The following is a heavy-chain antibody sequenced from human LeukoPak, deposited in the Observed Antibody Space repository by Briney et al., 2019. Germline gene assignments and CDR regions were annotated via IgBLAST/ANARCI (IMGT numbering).Heavy chain of an antibody. V-gene: IGHV4-30-4*01. Sequence: SQTLSLTCTVSGGSISSGDYYWNWIRQPPGKGLEWIGYIYYSGSTYYNPSLNSRVTISVDTPKNQFSLKLSSVTAADTAVYYCARSRITMVRGVIYYYYGMDVWGQGTTVTVSS. CDR3: ARSRITMVRGVIYYYYGMDV. D-gene: IGHD3-10*01. CDR2: IYYSGST. J-gene: IGHJ6*02. CDR1: GGSISSGDYY.